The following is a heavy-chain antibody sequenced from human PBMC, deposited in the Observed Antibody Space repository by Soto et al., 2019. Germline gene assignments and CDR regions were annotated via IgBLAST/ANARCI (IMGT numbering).Heavy chain of an antibody. J-gene: IGHJ3*02. CDR2: IYYSGST. D-gene: IGHD4-17*01. CDR3: ARGVDYGGNSAAFDI. Sequence: SETLSLTCTVSGGSISSYYWSWIRQPPGKGLEWIGYIYYSGSTNYNPSLKSRVTISVDTSKNQFSLKLSSVTAADTAVYYCARGVDYGGNSAAFDIWGQGTMVTV. V-gene: IGHV4-59*01. CDR1: GGSISSYY.